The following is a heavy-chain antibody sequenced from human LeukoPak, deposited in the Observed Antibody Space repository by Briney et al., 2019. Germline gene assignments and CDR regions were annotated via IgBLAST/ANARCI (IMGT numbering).Heavy chain of an antibody. CDR1: DASISSSSDY. Sequence: SETLSLTCTVSDASISSSSDYWGWIRQPPGKGLEWIGNIYYSGSTYYNPSLKSRVTISVDTSKNQFSLRLSSVTAADTAVYFCARYSSSSGWFDPWGQGTLVTVSS. CDR2: IYYSGST. J-gene: IGHJ5*02. V-gene: IGHV4-39*01. CDR3: ARYSSSSGWFDP. D-gene: IGHD6-6*01.